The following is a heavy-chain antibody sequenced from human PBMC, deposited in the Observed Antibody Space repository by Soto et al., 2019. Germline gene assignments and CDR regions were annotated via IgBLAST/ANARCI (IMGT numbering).Heavy chain of an antibody. J-gene: IGHJ4*02. CDR2: INAGNGNT. Sequence: VAPVKFSCKASGYTLTSYSMHLGRQAPGQRLEWMGWINAGNGNTKYSQKFQGRVTITRDTSASTAYMELSSLRSEDTAVYYCAREVYSGADYWGQGTLVTVSS. CDR3: AREVYSGADY. D-gene: IGHD1-26*01. V-gene: IGHV1-3*01. CDR1: GYTLTSYS.